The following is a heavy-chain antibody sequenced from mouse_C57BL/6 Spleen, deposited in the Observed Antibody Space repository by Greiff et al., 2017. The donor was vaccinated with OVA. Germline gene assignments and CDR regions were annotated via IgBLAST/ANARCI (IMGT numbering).Heavy chain of an antibody. CDR3: ARSHYSNGGDY. V-gene: IGHV1-81*01. CDR2: IYPRSGNT. Sequence: QVHVKQSGAELARPGASVKLSCKASGYTFTSYGISWVKQRTGQGLEWIGEIYPRSGNTYYNEKFKGKATLTADKSSSTAYMELRSLTSEDSAVYFCARSHYSNGGDYWGQGTTLTVSS. CDR1: GYTFTSYG. J-gene: IGHJ2*01. D-gene: IGHD2-5*01.